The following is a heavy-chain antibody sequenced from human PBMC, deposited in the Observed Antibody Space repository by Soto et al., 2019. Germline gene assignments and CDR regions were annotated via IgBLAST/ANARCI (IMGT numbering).Heavy chain of an antibody. V-gene: IGHV3-74*01. CDR3: AGASKPNPSGLDY. Sequence: GGSLRLSCAASGFTFSSYWMHWVRQAPGRGLVWVSRVKDDGIGANYADSVKGRFTISRDNARNTVYLQMNGLRAEDTAVYYCAGASKPNPSGLDYWGQGALVTVSS. CDR2: VKDDGIGA. CDR1: GFTFSSYW. D-gene: IGHD7-27*01. J-gene: IGHJ4*02.